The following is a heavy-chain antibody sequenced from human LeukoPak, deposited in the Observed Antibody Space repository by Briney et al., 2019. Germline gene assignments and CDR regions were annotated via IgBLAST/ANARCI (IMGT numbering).Heavy chain of an antibody. CDR3: ARVRGVAPLHYYMDV. J-gene: IGHJ6*03. CDR1: GFTFSSYN. CDR2: ITSDSRYM. V-gene: IGHV3-21*01. Sequence: GGSLRLSCAASGFTFSSYNMNWVRQAPGKGLEWVSSITSDSRYMYYADSVKGRFTISRDNAKNSLYLHMNSLRAEDTAVYYCARVRGVAPLHYYMDVWGKGTTVTVSS. D-gene: IGHD3-10*01.